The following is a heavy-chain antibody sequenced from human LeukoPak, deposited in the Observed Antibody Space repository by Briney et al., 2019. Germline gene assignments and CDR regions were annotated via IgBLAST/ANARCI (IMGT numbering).Heavy chain of an antibody. CDR3: ARERRADFGSGTSRGTRSVP. V-gene: IGHV4-34*01. D-gene: IGHD3-3*01. CDR2: INQSGSN. J-gene: IGHJ5*02. CDR1: GGSFSGYY. Sequence: SDTLSLTCAVYGGSFSGYYGLWTRHPPGKGREWRGEINQSGSNNYNPPRKRRVPIPVTTSKNHLSLKRRSVTAADSPVLYWARERRADFGSGTSRGTRSVPWGQGTLVTVSS.